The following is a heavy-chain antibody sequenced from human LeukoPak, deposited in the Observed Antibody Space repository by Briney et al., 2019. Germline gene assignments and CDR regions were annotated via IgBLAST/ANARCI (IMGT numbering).Heavy chain of an antibody. J-gene: IGHJ5*02. CDR2: IYSSGST. CDR3: AKRAVTTAAYLWFDP. CDR1: GGSISSNY. Sequence: PSETLSLTCTVSGGSISSNYWGWIRQPPGKGLKWLGYIYSSGSTTYNPSLESRLTISIDTSKNHFSLKLSSVTAADTAVYYCAKRAVTTAAYLWFDPWGQGTLVTVSS. D-gene: IGHD2-2*01. V-gene: IGHV4-59*08.